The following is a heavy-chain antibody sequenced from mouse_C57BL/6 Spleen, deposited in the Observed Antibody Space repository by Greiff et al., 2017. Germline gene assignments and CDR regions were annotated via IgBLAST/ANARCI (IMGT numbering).Heavy chain of an antibody. D-gene: IGHD3-2*02. V-gene: IGHV1-39*01. CDR1: GYSFTDYN. J-gene: IGHJ3*01. CDR3: AETAQAPSWFAY. CDR2: INPNYGTT. Sequence: VQLKESGPELVKPGASVKISCKASGYSFTDYNMNWVKQSNGKSLEWIGVINPNYGTTSYNQKFKGKATLTVDQSSSTAYMQLNSLTSEDSAVYYCAETAQAPSWFAYWGQGTLVTVSA.